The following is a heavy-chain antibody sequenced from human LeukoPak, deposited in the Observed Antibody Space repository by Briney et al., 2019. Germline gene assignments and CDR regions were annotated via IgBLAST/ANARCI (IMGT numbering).Heavy chain of an antibody. J-gene: IGHJ4*02. CDR2: VSY. CDR3: ARGSSGYQAFDY. CDR1: GFTLSDYA. V-gene: IGHV3-30*04. D-gene: IGHD3-22*01. Sequence: GGSLRLSCAAAGFTLSDYAMHWVRQAPGKGLDWVAVVSYYADSVKGRFTISRDNSKNTLYLQMNSLRAEDTAVYYCARGSSGYQAFDYWGQGTLVTVSS.